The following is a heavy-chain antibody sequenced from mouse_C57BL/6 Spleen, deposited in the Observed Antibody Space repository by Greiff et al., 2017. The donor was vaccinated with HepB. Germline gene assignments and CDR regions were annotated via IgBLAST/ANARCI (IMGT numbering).Heavy chain of an antibody. V-gene: IGHV2-5*01. CDR1: GFSLTSYG. CDR2: IWRGGST. J-gene: IGHJ4*01. D-gene: IGHD1-1*01. CDR3: AKGNYYGSSPYAMDY. Sequence: QVQLQQSGPGLVQPSQSLSITCTVSGFSLTSYGVHWVRQSPGKGLEWLGVIWRGGSTDYNAAFMSRLSITKDNSKSQVFFKMNSLQADDTAIYYCAKGNYYGSSPYAMDYWGQGTSVTVSS.